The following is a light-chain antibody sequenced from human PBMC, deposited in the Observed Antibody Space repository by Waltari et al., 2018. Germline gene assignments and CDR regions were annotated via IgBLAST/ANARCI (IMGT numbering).Light chain of an antibody. Sequence: QSALTQTASVSGSPGQAITISCSGTTSDIGKYNLVSWYQPHPGKAPTPIIYDVNKRPSGVSNRFSGSKSGNTAFLTISGLQSADEADYYCCSYAGSAISMFGGGTKVTVL. CDR2: DVN. CDR3: CSYAGSAISM. CDR1: TSDIGKYNL. V-gene: IGLV2-23*02. J-gene: IGLJ3*02.